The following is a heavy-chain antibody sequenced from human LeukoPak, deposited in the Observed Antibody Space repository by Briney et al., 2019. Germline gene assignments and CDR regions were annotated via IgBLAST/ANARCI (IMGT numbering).Heavy chain of an antibody. Sequence: GGSLRLSCVASGIAFSGDAMNWVRQAPGKGLEWVSGISGSGGSTYYADFVKGRFTISRDNSKNTLYLEMNSLIAEDTATYYCAKTAKGSLPACYYDSWGQGTLVTVSS. CDR2: ISGSGGST. V-gene: IGHV3-23*01. D-gene: IGHD4-17*01. CDR3: AKTAKGSLPACYYDS. J-gene: IGHJ5*01. CDR1: GIAFSGDA.